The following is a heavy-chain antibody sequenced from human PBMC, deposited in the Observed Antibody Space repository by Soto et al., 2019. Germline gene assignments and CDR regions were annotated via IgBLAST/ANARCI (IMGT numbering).Heavy chain of an antibody. D-gene: IGHD3-9*01. CDR3: ARDSYYDILTGYSGYYYYMDV. Sequence: GGSLRLSCAASGFTVSSNYMSWVRQAPGKGLEWVSVIYSGGSTYYADSVKGRFTISRDNPKNTLYLQMNSLRAEDTAVYYCARDSYYDILTGYSGYYYYMDVWGKGTTVTVSS. V-gene: IGHV3-66*01. J-gene: IGHJ6*03. CDR2: IYSGGST. CDR1: GFTVSSNY.